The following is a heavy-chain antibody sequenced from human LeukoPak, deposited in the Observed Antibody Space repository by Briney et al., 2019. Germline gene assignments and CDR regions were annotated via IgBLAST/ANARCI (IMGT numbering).Heavy chain of an antibody. CDR2: IYYSTTT. CDR1: GGSISSSSYY. D-gene: IGHD1-26*01. J-gene: IGHJ3*02. Sequence: PSETLSLTCTAAGGSISSSSYYWRWIRQPPGKWLEWIGSIYYSTTTYYNPSLKSRVTISVDTTKIQFSLKLSSVSAADTAVYYCARLVGATGSFDIWGQGTMVTVSS. V-gene: IGHV4-39*01. CDR3: ARLVGATGSFDI.